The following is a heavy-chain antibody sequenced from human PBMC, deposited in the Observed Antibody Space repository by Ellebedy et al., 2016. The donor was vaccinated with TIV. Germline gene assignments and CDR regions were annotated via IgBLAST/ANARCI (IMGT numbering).Heavy chain of an antibody. J-gene: IGHJ4*02. D-gene: IGHD5-12*01. CDR1: GGSISSYY. V-gene: IGHV4-59*01. Sequence: SETLSLTCTVSGGSISSYYWSWIRQPPGKGLEWIGYIYYSGSTNYNPSLKSRVTISVDTSKNQFSLKLSSVTAADTAVYYCARGLRHIYYFDYWGQGTLVTVSS. CDR3: ARGLRHIYYFDY. CDR2: IYYSGST.